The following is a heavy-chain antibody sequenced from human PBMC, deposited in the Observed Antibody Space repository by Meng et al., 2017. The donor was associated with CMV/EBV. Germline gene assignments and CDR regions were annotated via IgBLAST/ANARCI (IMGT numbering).Heavy chain of an antibody. CDR3: VRSSGWSLFDY. V-gene: IGHV1-2*02. Sequence: QVQLVESGVEMNKPGVSVKVSCTTSGFTFSDYYIHWVRQAPGQGLEWMRWVNSNNDATNYARKFQGRVSMTRDTSISTAHMELSRLMSDDTAVYYCVRSSGWSLFDYWGQGTLVTVSS. CDR1: GFTFSDYY. J-gene: IGHJ4*02. CDR2: VNSNNDAT. D-gene: IGHD6-19*01.